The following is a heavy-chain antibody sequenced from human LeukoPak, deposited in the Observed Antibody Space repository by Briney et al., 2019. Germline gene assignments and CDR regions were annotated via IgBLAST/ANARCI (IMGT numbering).Heavy chain of an antibody. CDR2: ISGSGAGT. V-gene: IGHV3-23*01. D-gene: IGHD1-26*01. CDR1: GFTFSTFA. J-gene: IGHJ4*02. Sequence: GGSLRLSCAASGFTFSTFAMSWVRQAPGKGLEWVSGISGSGAGTYYADSVKGRFTISRDNSKNTLYLQMNSLRAEDTAVYYCAKSSNEWELNSFDYWGQGTLVPVSS. CDR3: AKSSNEWELNSFDY.